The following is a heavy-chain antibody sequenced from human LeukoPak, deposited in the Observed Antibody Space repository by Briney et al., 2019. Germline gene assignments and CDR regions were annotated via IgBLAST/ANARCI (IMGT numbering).Heavy chain of an antibody. D-gene: IGHD4-17*01. CDR1: GFTFDDYA. CDR3: AKDKRVATLTISPMDV. CDR2: ISWNGGHM. V-gene: IGHV3-9*01. J-gene: IGHJ6*03. Sequence: GRSLRLSCAASGFTFDDYAMHWVRQPSGKGLEWVSGISWNGGHMGYADSVRGRFTISRDNAKNSLYLQMNSLRAEDTAFYYCAKDKRVATLTISPMDVWGKGTTVTVSS.